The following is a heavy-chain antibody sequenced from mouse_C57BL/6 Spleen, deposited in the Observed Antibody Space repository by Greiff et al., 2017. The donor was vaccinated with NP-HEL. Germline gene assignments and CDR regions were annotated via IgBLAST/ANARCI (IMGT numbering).Heavy chain of an antibody. CDR3: ASPYGYDEDWFAY. CDR1: GFTFSDYY. D-gene: IGHD2-2*01. V-gene: IGHV5-12*01. J-gene: IGHJ3*01. Sequence: EVQLVESGGGLVQPGGSLKLSCAASGFTFSDYYMYWVRQTPEKRLEWVAYISNGGGSTYYPDTVKGRFTISRDNAKNTLYLQMSRLKSEDTAMYYCASPYGYDEDWFAYWGQGTLVTVSA. CDR2: ISNGGGST.